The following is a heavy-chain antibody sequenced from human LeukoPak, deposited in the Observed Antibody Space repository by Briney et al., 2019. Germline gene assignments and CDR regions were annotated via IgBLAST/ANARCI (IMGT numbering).Heavy chain of an antibody. Sequence: GESLKISCKGSGYSFSSYWIVWVREMPGKGLEWMGIIYPGDSDTRYSPSFQGQVTISADKSISTAYLQWSSLKASDTAMYYCARQRSGSYFPDLYDYWGQGTLVTVSS. D-gene: IGHD1-26*01. V-gene: IGHV5-51*01. J-gene: IGHJ4*02. CDR2: IYPGDSDT. CDR3: ARQRSGSYFPDLYDY. CDR1: GYSFSSYW.